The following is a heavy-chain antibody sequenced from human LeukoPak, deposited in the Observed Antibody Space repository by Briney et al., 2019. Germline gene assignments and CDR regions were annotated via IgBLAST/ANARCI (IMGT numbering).Heavy chain of an antibody. V-gene: IGHV3-23*01. D-gene: IGHD4-11*01. Sequence: PGGSLRLSCAASGFTFSSYAMSWVRQAPGKGLEWVSAISGSGGSTYYADSVKGRFTISRDNSKNTLYLQMNSLRAEDTAVYYCARLPARAIPPQGFDYWGQGTLVTVSS. CDR2: ISGSGGST. J-gene: IGHJ4*02. CDR1: GFTFSSYA. CDR3: ARLPARAIPPQGFDY.